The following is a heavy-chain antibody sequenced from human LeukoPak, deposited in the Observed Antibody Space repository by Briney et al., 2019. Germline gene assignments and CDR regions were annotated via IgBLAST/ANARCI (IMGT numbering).Heavy chain of an antibody. D-gene: IGHD6-19*01. V-gene: IGHV4-59*01. CDR3: ARGIAVAHFDY. Sequence: SETLSPTCTVSGGSISSYYWSWIRQPPGKGLEWIGYIYYSGSTNYNPSLKSRVTISVDTSKNQFSLKLSSVTAADTAVYYCARGIAVAHFDYWGQGTLVTVSS. CDR1: GGSISSYY. J-gene: IGHJ4*02. CDR2: IYYSGST.